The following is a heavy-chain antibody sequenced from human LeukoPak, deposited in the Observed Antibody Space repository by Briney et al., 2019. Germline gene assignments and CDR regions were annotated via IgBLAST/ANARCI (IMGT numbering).Heavy chain of an antibody. CDR2: IRYDGSNK. J-gene: IGHJ4*02. CDR3: ARDSGYCSSTGCYVHYFDY. V-gene: IGHV3-30*02. D-gene: IGHD2-2*01. CDR1: GFTSSSYG. Sequence: GGSLRLSCAASGFTSSSYGVHWVRQAPGRGLEWVAFIRYDGSNKYFADSVKGRFTVSRDNAKNSLYLQMNSLRAEDTAVYYCARDSGYCSSTGCYVHYFDYWGQGTLVTVSS.